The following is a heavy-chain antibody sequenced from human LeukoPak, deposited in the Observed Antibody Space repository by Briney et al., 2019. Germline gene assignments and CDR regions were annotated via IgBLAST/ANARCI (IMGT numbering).Heavy chain of an antibody. J-gene: IGHJ5*02. Sequence: ASVKVSCKASGYTFTSYDINWVRQATGQGLEWMGWVNPNSGNTGYAQKFQGRVTMTTDTSTNTAYMELRSLGSDDTAVYYCARDVAFYGSSWHNWFDPWGQGTLVTVSS. V-gene: IGHV1-8*02. CDR1: GYTFTSYD. CDR3: ARDVAFYGSSWHNWFDP. CDR2: VNPNSGNT. D-gene: IGHD6-13*01.